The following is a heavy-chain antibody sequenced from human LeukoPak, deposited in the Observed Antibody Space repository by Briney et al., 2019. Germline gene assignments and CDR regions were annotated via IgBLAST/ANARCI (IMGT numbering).Heavy chain of an antibody. J-gene: IGHJ3*02. Sequence: ASVNVSCKASGYTFTSYGISWVRQAPGQGLEWMGWINPNSGGTNYAQKFQGRVTMTRDTSISTAYMELSRLRSDDTAVYYCARDGEYDFWSGYYTGDAFDIWGQGTMVTVSS. CDR1: GYTFTSYG. V-gene: IGHV1-2*02. D-gene: IGHD3-3*01. CDR2: INPNSGGT. CDR3: ARDGEYDFWSGYYTGDAFDI.